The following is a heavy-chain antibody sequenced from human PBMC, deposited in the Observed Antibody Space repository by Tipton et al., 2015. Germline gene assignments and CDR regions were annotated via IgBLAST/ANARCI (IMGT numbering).Heavy chain of an antibody. V-gene: IGHV4-39*01. J-gene: IGHJ4*02. D-gene: IGHD5-24*01. CDR1: GDSISINNVY. Sequence: TLSLTCTVSGDSISINNVYWSWVRQPPGKGLEWIGCIYWRGSTDYNPSLKSRVSISVDTSKNQFSLNLNSVTAADTAVYYCARLGTWLELEYWGQGTLVTVSS. CDR3: ARLGTWLELEY. CDR2: IYWRGST.